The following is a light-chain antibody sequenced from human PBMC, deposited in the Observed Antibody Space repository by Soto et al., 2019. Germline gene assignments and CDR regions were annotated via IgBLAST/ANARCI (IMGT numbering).Light chain of an antibody. J-gene: IGLJ2*01. Sequence: QSVLTQPPSVSGAPGQTVTISCSGSSTSIGNNYVSWYQHLPGTAPKLLISDNTERPSGIPDRFSGSKSGTSATLGITGLQAGEDADYYCGTWDSSLSAGVFGGGTKLTVL. V-gene: IGLV1-51*01. CDR2: DNT. CDR3: GTWDSSLSAGV. CDR1: STSIGNNY.